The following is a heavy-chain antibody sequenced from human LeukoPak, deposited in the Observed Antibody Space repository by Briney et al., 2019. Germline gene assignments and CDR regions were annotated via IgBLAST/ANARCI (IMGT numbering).Heavy chain of an antibody. V-gene: IGHV3-23*01. D-gene: IGHD3-9*01. CDR2: ITGSGDRA. J-gene: IGHJ6*02. CDR1: GFTFSYYA. CDR3: ARVFTNYDILTGHYHYYGMGV. Sequence: GGSLRLSCAGSGFTFSYYAMAWVRQTPGKGLEWLAAITGSGDRAKYADFVKGRFTISRDNAKNTVYLQMNSLRVEDTALYYCARVFTNYDILTGHYHYYGMGVWGQGTTVTVSS.